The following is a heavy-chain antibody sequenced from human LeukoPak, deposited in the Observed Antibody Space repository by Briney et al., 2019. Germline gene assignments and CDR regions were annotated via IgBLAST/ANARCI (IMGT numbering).Heavy chain of an antibody. Sequence: GRSLRLSCAASGFTFDDYAMHWVRRAPGKGLEWVSGISWNSGSIGYADSVKGRFTISRDNAKNSLYLQMNSLRAEDTALYYCAKDMRGFDYWDHGTLVTVSS. CDR1: GFTFDDYA. CDR2: ISWNSGSI. V-gene: IGHV3-9*01. CDR3: AKDMRGFDY. J-gene: IGHJ4*01.